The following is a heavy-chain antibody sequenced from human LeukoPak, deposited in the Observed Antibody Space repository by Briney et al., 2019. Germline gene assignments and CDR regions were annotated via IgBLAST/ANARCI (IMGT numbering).Heavy chain of an antibody. CDR1: GFTFGEYA. D-gene: IGHD3-22*01. CDR3: ARCYYYDSSGPQYYGMDV. V-gene: IGHV3-9*01. CDR2: ISWNSGNI. J-gene: IGHJ6*02. Sequence: GGSLRLSCVASGFTFGEYAMHWIRQVPGKGLEWVSGISWNSGNIGYADSVKGRFTISRDNAKNSLYLQMNGLRVEDTALYYCARCYYYDSSGPQYYGMDVWGQGTTVTVSS.